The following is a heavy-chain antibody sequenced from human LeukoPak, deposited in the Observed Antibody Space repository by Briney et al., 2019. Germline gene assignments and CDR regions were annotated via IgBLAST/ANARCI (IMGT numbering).Heavy chain of an antibody. CDR3: TRVTVFPTSQAIHI. J-gene: IGHJ3*02. CDR1: GFTFGDYA. CDR2: IRSKAYGGTT. Sequence: SGGSLRLSCTASGFTFGDYAMSWVRQAPGKGLEWVGFIRSKAYGGTTEYAASVKGRFTISRDDSKSIAYLQMNGLKTEDTAVYYCTRVTVFPTSQAIHIWGQGTMVTVSS. D-gene: IGHD2-21*01. V-gene: IGHV3-49*04.